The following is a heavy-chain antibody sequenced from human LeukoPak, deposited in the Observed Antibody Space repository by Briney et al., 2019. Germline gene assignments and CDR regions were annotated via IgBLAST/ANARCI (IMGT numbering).Heavy chain of an antibody. CDR1: GGSFSGYY. J-gene: IGHJ6*03. V-gene: IGHV4-59*01. Sequence: SETLSLTCAVYGGSFSGYYWSWIRQPPGKGLEWIGYIYYSGSTNYNPSLKSRVTISVDTSKNQFSLKLSSVTAADTAVYYCARAVSWTDYYYYTDVWGKGTTVTVSS. D-gene: IGHD6-13*01. CDR3: ARAVSWTDYYYYTDV. CDR2: IYYSGST.